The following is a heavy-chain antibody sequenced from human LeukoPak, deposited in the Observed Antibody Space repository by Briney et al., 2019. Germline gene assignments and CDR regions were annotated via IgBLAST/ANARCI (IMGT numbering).Heavy chain of an antibody. V-gene: IGHV3-7*01. J-gene: IGHJ3*02. D-gene: IGHD4-17*01. CDR1: GFTFSSYW. Sequence: PGGSLRLSWAASGFTFSSYWMSWVRQAPGKGLEWVANIKQDGSEKYYEDSVKGRFTISRDNAKNSLYLQMNSLRAEDTAVYYCAREFYGDYNDAFDIWGQGTMVTVSS. CDR2: IKQDGSEK. CDR3: AREFYGDYNDAFDI.